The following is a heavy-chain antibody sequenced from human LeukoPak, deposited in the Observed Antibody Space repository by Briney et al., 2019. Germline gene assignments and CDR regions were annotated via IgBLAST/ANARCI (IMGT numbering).Heavy chain of an antibody. CDR3: ARGSRVVTAFGVDY. CDR1: GASISSYY. D-gene: IGHD2-21*02. V-gene: IGHV4-59*01. Sequence: SETLSLTCTVSGASISSYYWSWIRQPPGKGLEWIGHIFYSGSSNYNPSLKSRVTISVDTSKNQFSLQLSSVTAADTAVYYCARGSRVVTAFGVDYWGQGTLVTVSS. J-gene: IGHJ4*02. CDR2: IFYSGSS.